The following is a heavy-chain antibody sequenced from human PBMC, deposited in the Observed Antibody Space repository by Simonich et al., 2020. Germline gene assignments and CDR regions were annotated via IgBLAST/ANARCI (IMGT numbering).Heavy chain of an antibody. CDR2: IKPNRGGK. CDR1: GYTFTGYF. J-gene: IGHJ3*02. V-gene: IGHV1-2*02. Sequence: QVQLVQSGAEVKKPGASVKVSCKASGYTFTGYFMHWVRQAPGQGLGGMGWIKPNRGGKNEDRKVEGRVTMTRDTASSTAYMGLSRLRSDETAVYYCARVRFEAFDIWGQGTMVTVSS. CDR3: ARVRFEAFDI.